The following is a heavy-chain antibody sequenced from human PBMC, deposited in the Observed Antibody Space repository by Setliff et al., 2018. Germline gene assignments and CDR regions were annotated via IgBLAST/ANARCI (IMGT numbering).Heavy chain of an antibody. V-gene: IGHV3-11*01. CDR2: ITSSGDTM. CDR3: ATSTITTYYFDY. Sequence: GGSLRLSCAASGFTFSDYYMSWIRQAPGKGLEWVSYITSSGDTMNYADSVKGRFTISRDNAKNTLYLQMKSLRAEDTAIYYCATSTITTYYFDYWGHGTLVTVSS. CDR1: GFTFSDYY. D-gene: IGHD4-4*01. J-gene: IGHJ4*01.